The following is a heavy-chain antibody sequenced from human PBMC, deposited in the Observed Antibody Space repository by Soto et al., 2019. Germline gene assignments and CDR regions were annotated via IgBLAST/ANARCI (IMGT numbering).Heavy chain of an antibody. V-gene: IGHV1-8*01. CDR2: MNPNSGNT. CDR3: ASSDRTGGQHITYAFDI. CDR1: GYTFTSYD. Sequence: ASVKVSCKASGYTFTSYDINCVRQATGQGLEWMGWMNPNSGNTGYAQKFQGRVTMTRNTSISTAYMELSSLRSEDTAVYYCASSDRTGGQHITYAFDIWGQGTMVTVSS. J-gene: IGHJ3*02. D-gene: IGHD3-9*01.